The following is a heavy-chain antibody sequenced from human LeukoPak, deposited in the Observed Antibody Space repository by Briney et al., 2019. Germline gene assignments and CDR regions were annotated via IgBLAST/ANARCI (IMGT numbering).Heavy chain of an antibody. CDR1: GFTFSSYW. D-gene: IGHD6-13*01. V-gene: IGHV3-74*01. J-gene: IGHJ6*03. Sequence: GGSLRLSCAASGFTFSSYWMHWVRQAPGKGLVWVSRINSDGSSTSYADSVKGRFTISRDNAKNTLYLQMNSLRAEDTAVYYCARVSSSWYDHYYYYYYMDVWGKGTTVTVS. CDR2: INSDGSST. CDR3: ARVSSSWYDHYYYYYYMDV.